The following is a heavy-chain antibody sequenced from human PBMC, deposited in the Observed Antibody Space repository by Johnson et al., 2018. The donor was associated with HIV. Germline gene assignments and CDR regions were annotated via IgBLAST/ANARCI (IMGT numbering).Heavy chain of an antibody. J-gene: IGHJ3*02. V-gene: IGHV3-43*01. CDR2: ISWDGGST. D-gene: IGHD3-22*01. CDR1: GFTFDDYT. Sequence: VQLVESGGGLVKPGGSLRLSCAASGFTFDDYTMHWVRQAPGTGLEWVSLISWDGGSTSYADSVKGRFTISRYYAKNSLYLQMNSLRAEDTVLYYCARDPDYYDSNGSHQGDAFDIWGQGTMVTVSS. CDR3: ARDPDYYDSNGSHQGDAFDI.